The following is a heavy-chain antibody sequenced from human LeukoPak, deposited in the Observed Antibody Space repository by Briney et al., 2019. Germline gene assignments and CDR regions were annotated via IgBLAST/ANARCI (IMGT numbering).Heavy chain of an antibody. CDR3: ARARRSPPYYYYGMDV. Sequence: GGSLRLSCAASGFTVSSNYMGWVRQAPGKGLEWVSSISSSSSYIYYADSVKGRFTISRDNAKNSLYLQMNSLRAEDTAVYYCARARRSPPYYYYGMDVWGQGTTVTVSS. CDR2: ISSSSSYI. V-gene: IGHV3-21*01. J-gene: IGHJ6*02. CDR1: GFTVSSNY.